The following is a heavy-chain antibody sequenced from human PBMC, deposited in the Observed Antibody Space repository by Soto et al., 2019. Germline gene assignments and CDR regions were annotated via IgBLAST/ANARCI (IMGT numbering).Heavy chain of an antibody. Sequence: ASVKVSCKASGYTSTGYYIHWVREAPGRGLEWMGWINPQTGGTSYAQKFQGRVTLSRDTSINTAYLELSRLRFDDAAVYFCARERYQVISDGMDVWGQGTTVTVSS. CDR3: ARERYQVISDGMDV. CDR2: INPQTGGT. V-gene: IGHV1-2*02. D-gene: IGHD2-2*01. CDR1: GYTSTGYY. J-gene: IGHJ6*02.